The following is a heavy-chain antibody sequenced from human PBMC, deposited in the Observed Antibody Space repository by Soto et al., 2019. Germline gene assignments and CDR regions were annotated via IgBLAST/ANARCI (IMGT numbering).Heavy chain of an antibody. CDR3: DRLKSSYDGRSYGGGLFDR. Sequence: PSDTLSLTGSVSTASFTNSSFYWGGIRQTPGKGPEWIGSMFFTGSTYYNPSLKSRLTMSADTSKSQFSLKLTSVTAADTGVYFCDRLKSSYDGRSYGGGLFDRWGRGTKVTV. V-gene: IGHV4-39*01. CDR2: MFFTGST. D-gene: IGHD3-16*01. J-gene: IGHJ4*02. CDR1: TASFTNSSFY.